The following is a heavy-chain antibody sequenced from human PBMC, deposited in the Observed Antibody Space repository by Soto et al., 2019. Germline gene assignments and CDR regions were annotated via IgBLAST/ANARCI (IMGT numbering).Heavy chain of an antibody. CDR3: AKDRKGLNDY. J-gene: IGHJ4*02. V-gene: IGHV3-30*18. CDR1: GFTFSNYG. CDR2: ISYDGSNK. Sequence: GGSLRLSCAASGFTFSNYGMHWVRQAPGKGLEWVAVISYDGSNKYYADSVKGRFTISRDNSKNTLYLQMNSLRAEDTAVYYCAKDRKGLNDYWGQGTLVTVSS.